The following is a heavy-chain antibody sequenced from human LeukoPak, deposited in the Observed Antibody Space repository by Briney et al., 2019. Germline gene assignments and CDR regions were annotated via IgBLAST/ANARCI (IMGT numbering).Heavy chain of an antibody. Sequence: SETLSLTCAVHGGSFSGYYWSWLRQPPGKGLEWIGEITRSGSTNYNPSLKSRVSMSLNTSNNQFSLRLNFVTAADTAVYYCAREDSYGSSSWGQGTLVTVSS. CDR2: ITRSGST. CDR1: GGSFSGYY. CDR3: AREDSYGSSS. V-gene: IGHV4-34*01. D-gene: IGHD5-18*01. J-gene: IGHJ5*02.